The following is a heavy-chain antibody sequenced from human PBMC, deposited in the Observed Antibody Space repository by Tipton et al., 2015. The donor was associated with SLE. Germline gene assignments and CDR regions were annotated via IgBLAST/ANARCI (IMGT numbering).Heavy chain of an antibody. D-gene: IGHD2-8*01. J-gene: IGHJ6*02. CDR1: GGSIISYY. Sequence: TLSLTCTVSGGSIISYYWTWIRQPPGKGLEWIGFSHYNGNTKSNPSLKSRVIISVDTAKNQVSLKLTSVTAADTAVYYCARGMLTWRGAIVGVDVWGQGTTVNVSS. V-gene: IGHV4-59*08. CDR3: ARGMLTWRGAIVGVDV. CDR2: SHYNGNT.